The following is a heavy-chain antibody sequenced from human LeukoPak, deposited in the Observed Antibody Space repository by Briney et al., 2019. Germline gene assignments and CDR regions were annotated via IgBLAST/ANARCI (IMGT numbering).Heavy chain of an antibody. Sequence: GGSLRLSCVASGFTFSDYYMDWVRQAPGKGLEWVGRIRNKAHGGTTEYAASVKGRFTVSRDDSKNSLYLQMNSLKMEDTAVYYCVRGYNSFDTWGQGTMVTVSS. CDR1: GFTFSDYY. CDR3: VRGYNSFDT. CDR2: IRNKAHGGTT. J-gene: IGHJ3*02. V-gene: IGHV3-72*01. D-gene: IGHD5-24*01.